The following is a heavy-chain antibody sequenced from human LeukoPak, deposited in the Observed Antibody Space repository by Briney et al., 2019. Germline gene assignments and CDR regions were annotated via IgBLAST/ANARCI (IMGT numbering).Heavy chain of an antibody. CDR3: ARDLWFGEKGDHAFDI. D-gene: IGHD3-10*01. J-gene: IGHJ3*02. CDR2: INPNSGGT. Sequence: ASVKVSCKASGYTFTGYYMHWVRQAPGQGLEWMGWINPNSGGTNYAQKFQGRVTMTRDTSISTAYMELSRLRSDDTAVYYCARDLWFGEKGDHAFDIWGQGTMVTVSS. CDR1: GYTFTGYY. V-gene: IGHV1-2*02.